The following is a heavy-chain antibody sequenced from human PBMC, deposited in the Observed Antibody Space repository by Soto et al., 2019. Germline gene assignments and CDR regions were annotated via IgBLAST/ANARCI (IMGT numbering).Heavy chain of an antibody. J-gene: IGHJ4*02. Sequence: PSETLSLTCTVSGGSISSYYWSWIRQPPGKGLEWIGYIYYSGSTNYNPSLKSRVTISVDTSKNQFSLKLSSVTAADTAVYYCARVHYDSSGYYQDYWGQGTLVTSPQ. D-gene: IGHD3-22*01. V-gene: IGHV4-59*01. CDR3: ARVHYDSSGYYQDY. CDR2: IYYSGST. CDR1: GGSISSYY.